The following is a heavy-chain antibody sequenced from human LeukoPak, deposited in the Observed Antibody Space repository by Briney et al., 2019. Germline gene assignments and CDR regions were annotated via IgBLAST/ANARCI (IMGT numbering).Heavy chain of an antibody. D-gene: IGHD3-3*01. CDR1: GFTFSTYA. V-gene: IGHV4-59*01. CDR2: IYYSGST. Sequence: GSLRLSCAASGFTFSTYAMSWIRQPPGKGLEWIGYIYYSGSTNYNPSLKSRVTISVDTSKNQFSLKLSSVTAADTAVYYCAKTVTIFGVVTYWFDPWGQGTLVTVSS. CDR3: AKTVTIFGVVTYWFDP. J-gene: IGHJ5*02.